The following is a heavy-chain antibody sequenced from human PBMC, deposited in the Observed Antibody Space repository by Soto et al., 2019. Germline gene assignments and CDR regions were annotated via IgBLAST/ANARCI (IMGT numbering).Heavy chain of an antibody. D-gene: IGHD1-1*01. CDR1: GGTFSSYA. Sequence: QVQLVQSGAEVKKPGSSVKVSCKASGGTFSSYAISWVRQAPGQGLEWMGGIIPIFGTANYAQKFQGRVKITADESTSTADMELSSLRSEDTAVYYCAREGALVFHNWNVRVLSAFDIWGQGTMVTVSS. CDR3: AREGALVFHNWNVRVLSAFDI. V-gene: IGHV1-69*01. CDR2: IIPIFGTA. J-gene: IGHJ3*02.